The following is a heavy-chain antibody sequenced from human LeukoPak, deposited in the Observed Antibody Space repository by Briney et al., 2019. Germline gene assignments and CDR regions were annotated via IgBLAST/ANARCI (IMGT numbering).Heavy chain of an antibody. J-gene: IGHJ4*02. CDR3: AKEDRAAAPGAFDY. V-gene: IGHV4-39*02. D-gene: IGHD3-10*01. CDR2: IYYSGST. Sequence: PSETLSFTCTVSGGSISSSSYYWGWIRQPPGKGLEWIGSIYYSGSTYYNPSLKSRVTISVDTSKNQLSLKLSSVTAADTAVYYCAKEDRAAAPGAFDYWSQGTLVTVSS. CDR1: GGSISSSSYY.